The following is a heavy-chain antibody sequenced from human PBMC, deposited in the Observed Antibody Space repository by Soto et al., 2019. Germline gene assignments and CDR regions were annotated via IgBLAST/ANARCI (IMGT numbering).Heavy chain of an antibody. CDR3: ARHQGGVAWGY. J-gene: IGHJ4*02. CDR2: IYSGGST. D-gene: IGHD3-16*01. Sequence: EVQLVESGGGLVQPGGSLRLSCAASGFTVSSNYMSWVRHAPGKGLEWVSVIYSGGSTYYADSVKGRFTISRDNSKNTLYLQMNSLRAEDTAVYYCARHQGGVAWGYWGQGTLVTVSS. V-gene: IGHV3-66*04. CDR1: GFTVSSNY.